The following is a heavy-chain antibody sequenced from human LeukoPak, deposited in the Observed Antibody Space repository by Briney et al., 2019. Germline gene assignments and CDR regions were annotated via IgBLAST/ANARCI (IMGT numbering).Heavy chain of an antibody. CDR3: ARHTTIFGVAIIDI. Sequence: EASAKVSCKASGGTFSSYAISWVRQAPGQGLEWVGGIIPIFGTANYAQKFQGRVTITADESTSTAYMELSSLRSDDTAVYYCARHTTIFGVAIIDIWGQGTMVTVSS. CDR1: GGTFSSYA. D-gene: IGHD3-3*01. J-gene: IGHJ3*02. CDR2: IIPIFGTA. V-gene: IGHV1-69*13.